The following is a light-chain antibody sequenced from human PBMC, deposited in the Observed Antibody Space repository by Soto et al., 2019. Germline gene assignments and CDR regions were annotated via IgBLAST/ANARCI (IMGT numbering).Light chain of an antibody. CDR2: DVS. Sequence: QSALTQPRSVSGSPGQSVTISCTGASSDFGGDDFVSWYQHHPAKAPKLMIYDVSKRPSGVPDRFSGSKSGNTASLTISGLQAEDEADYYCCSFAGSYTLYVFGTGTKLTV. CDR1: SSDFGGDDF. CDR3: CSFAGSYTLYV. J-gene: IGLJ1*01. V-gene: IGLV2-11*01.